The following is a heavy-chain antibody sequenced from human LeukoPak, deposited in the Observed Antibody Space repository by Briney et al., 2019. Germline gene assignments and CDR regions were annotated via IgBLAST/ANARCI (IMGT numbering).Heavy chain of an antibody. Sequence: PGGSLRLSCAASGFTFSSYSMNWVRQAPGKGLEWVSSISSSSSYVYYADSVKGRFTISRDNAKNSLYLQMNSLRAEDTAVYYCAKALLYSGYQVYWGQGTLVTVSS. CDR1: GFTFSSYS. D-gene: IGHD5-12*01. J-gene: IGHJ4*02. V-gene: IGHV3-21*04. CDR2: ISSSSSYV. CDR3: AKALLYSGYQVY.